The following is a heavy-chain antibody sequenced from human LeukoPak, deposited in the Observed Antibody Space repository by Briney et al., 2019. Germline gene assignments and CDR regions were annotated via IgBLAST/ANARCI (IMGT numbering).Heavy chain of an antibody. J-gene: IGHJ3*02. Sequence: GGSLRLSCAASGFTFSSYAMHWVRQAPGKGLEWVAVISYDGSNKYYADSVKGRFTISRDNSKNTLYLQMNSLRAEDTAVYYCGRDKFLALLDAFDIWGQGTMVTVSS. V-gene: IGHV3-30*04. D-gene: IGHD1-26*01. CDR1: GFTFSSYA. CDR3: GRDKFLALLDAFDI. CDR2: ISYDGSNK.